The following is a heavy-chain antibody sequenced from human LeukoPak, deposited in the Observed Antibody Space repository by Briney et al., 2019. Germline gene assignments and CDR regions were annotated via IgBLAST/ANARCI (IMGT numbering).Heavy chain of an antibody. CDR1: GFTFSSYV. D-gene: IGHD4-17*01. CDR2: ISGGGGSA. CDR3: AKSGYGDYEFWFDP. V-gene: IGHV3-23*01. J-gene: IGHJ5*02. Sequence: GGSLRLSCAASGFTFSSYVMSWVRQAPGKGLEWVSAISGGGGSAYYADSVKGRFTISRDNSKNTLYLQMSSLRAEDAAVYYCAKSGYGDYEFWFDPWGQGTLVTVSS.